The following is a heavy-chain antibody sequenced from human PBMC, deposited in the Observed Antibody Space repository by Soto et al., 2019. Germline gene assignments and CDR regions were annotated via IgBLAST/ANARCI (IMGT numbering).Heavy chain of an antibody. CDR1: GFTFSSYA. CDR2: ISYDGSNK. CDR3: ARDVLYDSSAFGY. V-gene: IGHV3-30-3*01. J-gene: IGHJ4*02. Sequence: VGSLRLSCAASGFTFSSYAMHWVRQAPGKGLEWVAVISYDGSNKYYADSVKGRFTISRDNSKNTLYLQMNSLRAEDTAVYYCARDVLYDSSAFGYWGQGTLVTVSS. D-gene: IGHD3-22*01.